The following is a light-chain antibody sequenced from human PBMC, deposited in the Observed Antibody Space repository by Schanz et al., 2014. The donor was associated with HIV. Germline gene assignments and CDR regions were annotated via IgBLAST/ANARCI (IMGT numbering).Light chain of an antibody. V-gene: IGLV2-8*01. CDR1: SGDVGSYNY. CDR2: DVT. Sequence: QSALTQPASVSGSPGQSISISCTGTSGDVGSYNYVSWYQQHPDKAPKLMIYDVTKRPSGVPARFSGSKSGNTASLTVSGLQADDEADYYCSSYAATSNVLFGGGTKLTVL. J-gene: IGLJ3*02. CDR3: SSYAATSNVL.